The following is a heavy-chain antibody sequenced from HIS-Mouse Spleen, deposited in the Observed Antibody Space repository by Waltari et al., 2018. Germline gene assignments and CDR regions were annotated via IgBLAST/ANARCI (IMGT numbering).Heavy chain of an antibody. D-gene: IGHD6-13*01. J-gene: IGHJ2*01. CDR2: IYYSGST. CDR1: GGPISSSSYY. V-gene: IGHV4-39*07. Sequence: QLQLQESGPGLVQPSETLSLTCPVSGGPISSSSYYRGWVRQPPGKGLEWIGSIYYSGSTYYNPSLKSRVTISVDTSKNQFSLKLSSVTAADTAVYYCAREIPYSSSWYDWYFDLWGRGTLVTVSS. CDR3: AREIPYSSSWYDWYFDL.